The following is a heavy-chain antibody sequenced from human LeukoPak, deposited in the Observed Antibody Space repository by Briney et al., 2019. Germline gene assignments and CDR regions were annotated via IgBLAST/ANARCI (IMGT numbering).Heavy chain of an antibody. Sequence: PSETLSLTCTVSGGSISSYYWSWIRQPAGKGLEWIGRIYTSGSTNYNPSLKSRVTMSVDTSRNQFSLKLSSVTAADTAVYYCARGSIAARLGNYYFDYWGQGTLVTVSS. D-gene: IGHD6-6*01. CDR3: ARGSIAARLGNYYFDY. J-gene: IGHJ4*02. V-gene: IGHV4-4*07. CDR2: IYTSGST. CDR1: GGSISSYY.